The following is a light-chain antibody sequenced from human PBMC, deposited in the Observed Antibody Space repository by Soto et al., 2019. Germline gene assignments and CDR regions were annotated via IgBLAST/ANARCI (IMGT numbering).Light chain of an antibody. Sequence: EIVLTQSPGTLSLSPGERATLSCRASQSVSSSYLAWYQQKPGQAPRLLIYGASSRATGIPDRFSGSGSGTDFTLTISRLEPEDFAVYYCQQYGSSPRTFDQGTTLEIK. CDR1: QSVSSSY. CDR3: QQYGSSPRT. V-gene: IGKV3-20*01. J-gene: IGKJ2*01. CDR2: GAS.